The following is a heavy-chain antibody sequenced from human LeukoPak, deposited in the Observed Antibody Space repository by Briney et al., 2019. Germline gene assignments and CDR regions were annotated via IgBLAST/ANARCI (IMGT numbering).Heavy chain of an antibody. CDR2: ISISGTTI. CDR3: ARGRGDY. V-gene: IGHV3-48*03. J-gene: IGHJ4*02. Sequence: GGSLRLSCAASGFTFSSYEMRWVRQAPGKGLEWVSYISISGTTIYYADSVKGRFTISRDNAKNSLYLQMNSLRAEDTAVYYCARGRGDYWGQGTLVTVSS. CDR1: GFTFSSYE.